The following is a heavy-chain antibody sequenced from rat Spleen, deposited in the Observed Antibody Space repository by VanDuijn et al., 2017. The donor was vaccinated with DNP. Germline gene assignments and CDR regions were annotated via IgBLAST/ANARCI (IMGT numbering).Heavy chain of an antibody. CDR3: ARDDYGSSGAMDA. CDR1: GYSITSNY. V-gene: IGHV3-1*01. D-gene: IGHD1-3*01. Sequence: EVQLQESGPGLVKPSQSLSLTCSVTGYSITSNYWGWIRKFPGNKMEWIGHIGYSGSTTYNPSLKSRISITRDTSKNQFFLQVNSVTTEDTATYYCARDDYGSSGAMDAWGQGTSVTVSS. J-gene: IGHJ4*01. CDR2: IGYSGST.